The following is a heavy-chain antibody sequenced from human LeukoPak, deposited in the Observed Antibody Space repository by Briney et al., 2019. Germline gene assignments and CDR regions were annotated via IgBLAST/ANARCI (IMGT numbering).Heavy chain of an antibody. Sequence: GGSLRLSCAASGFTFSSSAMSWVRQAPGKGLEWVSAISNNGGYTYYADSVKGRFTISRDNSKNTLYLQMNSLRAEDTAVYYCAKGRGYSCVDYWGQGTLVTVSS. CDR1: GFTFSSSA. CDR2: ISNNGGYT. D-gene: IGHD5-18*01. CDR3: AKGRGYSCVDY. J-gene: IGHJ4*02. V-gene: IGHV3-23*01.